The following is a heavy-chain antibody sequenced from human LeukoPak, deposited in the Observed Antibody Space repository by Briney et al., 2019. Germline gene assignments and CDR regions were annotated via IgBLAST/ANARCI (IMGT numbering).Heavy chain of an antibody. CDR2: INHSGST. V-gene: IGHV4-34*01. Sequence: SETLSLTCAVYGGSFSGYYWSWIRQPPGKGLEWIGEINHSGSTNYNPSLKSRVTISVDTSKNQFSLKLSSVTAADTAVYYCARIGLEYQLLGGYYYYMDVWGKGTTVTVSS. D-gene: IGHD2-2*01. CDR1: GGSFSGYY. CDR3: ARIGLEYQLLGGYYYYMDV. J-gene: IGHJ6*03.